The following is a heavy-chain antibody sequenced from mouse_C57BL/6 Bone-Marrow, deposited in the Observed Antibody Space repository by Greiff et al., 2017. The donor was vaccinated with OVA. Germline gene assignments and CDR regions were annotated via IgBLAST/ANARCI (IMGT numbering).Heavy chain of an antibody. CDR1: GYSFTGYF. CDR3: ARSGYYGSSGDYFDY. D-gene: IGHD1-1*01. J-gene: IGHJ2*01. Sequence: VQLQQSGPELVKPGDSVKISCKASGYSFTGYFMNWVMQSHGKSLEWIGRINPYNGDTFYNQKFKGTATLTVDKSSSTAHMELRSLTSEDSAVYYCARSGYYGSSGDYFDYWGQGTTLTVSS. V-gene: IGHV1-20*01. CDR2: INPYNGDT.